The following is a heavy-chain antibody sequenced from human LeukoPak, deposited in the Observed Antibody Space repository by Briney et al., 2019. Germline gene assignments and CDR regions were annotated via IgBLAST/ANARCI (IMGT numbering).Heavy chain of an antibody. J-gene: IGHJ3*02. Sequence: SVKVSCKASGGTFSSYAISWVRQAPGHGLAWRGGIILIFGTANYAQKFQGRVTITTDESTSTAYMELSSLRSEDTAVYYCASYDILTGYYNVDDAFDIWGQGTMVTVSS. V-gene: IGHV1-69*05. CDR1: GGTFSSYA. D-gene: IGHD3-9*01. CDR2: IILIFGTA. CDR3: ASYDILTGYYNVDDAFDI.